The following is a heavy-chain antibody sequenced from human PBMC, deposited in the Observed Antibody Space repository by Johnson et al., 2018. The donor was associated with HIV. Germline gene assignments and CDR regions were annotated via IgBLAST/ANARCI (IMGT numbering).Heavy chain of an antibody. V-gene: IGHV3-23*04. CDR3: AKDPAPKSGSYYGRDDAFDI. Sequence: VQLVESGGGLVQPGGSLRLSCAASGFTFSSYAMSWVRQAPGKGLEWVSAISGSGGSTYYADSVKGRFTISRDNSKNTLYLQMNSLRAEDTAVYYCAKDPAPKSGSYYGRDDAFDIWGQGTMVTVS. D-gene: IGHD1-26*01. CDR1: GFTFSSYA. CDR2: ISGSGGST. J-gene: IGHJ3*02.